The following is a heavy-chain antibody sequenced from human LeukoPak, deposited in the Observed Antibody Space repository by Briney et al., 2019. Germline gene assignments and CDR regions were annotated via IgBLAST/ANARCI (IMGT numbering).Heavy chain of an antibody. V-gene: IGHV3-21*01. J-gene: IGHJ6*03. Sequence: GGSLRLSCAASGFTFSSYSMNWVRQAPGKGLEWVSSISSSSSYIYYADSVKGRFTISRDNAKNSLYLQMNSLRAEDTAVYYCARGYESGYDYYYYMDVWGKGTTVTVSS. CDR2: ISSSSSYI. CDR3: ARGYESGYDYYYYMDV. CDR1: GFTFSSYS. D-gene: IGHD3-3*01.